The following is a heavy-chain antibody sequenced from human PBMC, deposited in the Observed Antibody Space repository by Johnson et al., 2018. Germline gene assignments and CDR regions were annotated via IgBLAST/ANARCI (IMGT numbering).Heavy chain of an antibody. D-gene: IGHD4-17*01. V-gene: IGHV3-49*03. Sequence: EVQLVESGGGLVQPGRSLRLSCTASGFTFGDYAMSWFRQAPGKGLEWVGFIRSKAYGGTTEYAASVTGRFTISRGDPKSIAYRQMNSLKTEATAVYYCARDAGEGDYDYYYYTGRDVWGQGTKVTVSS. CDR1: GFTFGDYA. J-gene: IGHJ6*01. CDR3: ARDAGEGDYDYYYYTGRDV. CDR2: IRSKAYGGTT.